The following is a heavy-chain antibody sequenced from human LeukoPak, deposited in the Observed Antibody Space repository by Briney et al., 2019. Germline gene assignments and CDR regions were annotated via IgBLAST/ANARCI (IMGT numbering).Heavy chain of an antibody. D-gene: IGHD6-6*01. Sequence: ASVKVSCKASGYTYTSYYMHWVRQAPGQGLEWMGIINPSGGSTSYAQKFQGRVTTTRDMSTSTVYMELSSLRSEDTAVYYCARTLYSSSSWFDPWGQGTLVTVSS. V-gene: IGHV1-46*01. CDR2: INPSGGST. J-gene: IGHJ5*02. CDR1: GYTYTSYY. CDR3: ARTLYSSSSWFDP.